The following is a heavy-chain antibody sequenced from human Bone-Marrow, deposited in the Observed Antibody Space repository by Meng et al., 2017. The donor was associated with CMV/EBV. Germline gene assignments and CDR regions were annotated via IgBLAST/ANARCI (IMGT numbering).Heavy chain of an antibody. V-gene: IGHV3-53*01. CDR2: IYSGGST. CDR3: ARYCSSTSCFNDAFDI. Sequence: GGSLRLSCTASGFTFHDYALSWVRQAPGKGLEWVSVIYSGGSTYYADSVKGRFTISRDNSKNTLYLQMNSLRAEDTAVYYCARYCSSTSCFNDAFDIWGQGTMVTVSS. D-gene: IGHD2-2*01. J-gene: IGHJ3*02. CDR1: GFTFHDYA.